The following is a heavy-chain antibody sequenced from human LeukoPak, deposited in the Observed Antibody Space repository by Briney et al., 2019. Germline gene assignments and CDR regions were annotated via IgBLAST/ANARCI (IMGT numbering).Heavy chain of an antibody. D-gene: IGHD3-3*01. CDR1: GGTFSSYA. CDR2: IVPIFGTA. CDR3: ARATYYDFWSGYSIDY. J-gene: IGHJ4*02. V-gene: IGHV1-69*01. Sequence: SVKVSCKASGGTFSSYAISWVRQAPGQGLEWMGGIVPIFGTANYAQKFQGRVTITADESTSTAYMELSSLRSEDTAVYYCARATYYDFWSGYSIDYWGQGTLVTVSS.